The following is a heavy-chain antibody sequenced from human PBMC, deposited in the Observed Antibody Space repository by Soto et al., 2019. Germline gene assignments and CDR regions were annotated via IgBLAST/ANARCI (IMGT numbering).Heavy chain of an antibody. Sequence: QVQLRESGPGLVKPSETLSLTCTVSGGSVSSGNYYWSWIRQPPGKGLEWIGYIYYSGSTNYNPSLKSRVTISVDTSKNQFSLKLSSVTAADTAVYYCARGVAYSSSSYYYYGMDVWGQGTTVTVSS. CDR1: GGSVSSGNYY. V-gene: IGHV4-61*01. CDR3: ARGVAYSSSSYYYYGMDV. J-gene: IGHJ6*02. D-gene: IGHD6-6*01. CDR2: IYYSGST.